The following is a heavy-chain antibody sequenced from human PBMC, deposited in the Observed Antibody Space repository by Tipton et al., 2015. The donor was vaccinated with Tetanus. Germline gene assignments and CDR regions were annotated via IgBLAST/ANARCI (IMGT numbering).Heavy chain of an antibody. J-gene: IGHJ4*02. CDR2: IWYDGSNK. Sequence: SLRLSCAASGFTFSSYGMHWVRQAPGKGLERVAVIWYDGSNKYYADSVKGRFTISRDNSKNTLYLQMNSLRAEDTAVYYCARDEGLSNYYLDYWSQGTLVTVSS. CDR3: ARDEGLSNYYLDY. CDR1: GFTFSSYG. V-gene: IGHV3-33*01. D-gene: IGHD4/OR15-4a*01.